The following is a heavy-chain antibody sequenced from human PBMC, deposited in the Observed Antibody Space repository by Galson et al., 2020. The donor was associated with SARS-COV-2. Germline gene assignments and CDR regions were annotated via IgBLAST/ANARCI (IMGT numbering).Heavy chain of an antibody. CDR1: GTSISSGSYS. CDR3: ARLHYGEYAPEAFDI. J-gene: IGHJ3*02. Sequence: QTLSLTCAVSGTSISSGSYSWNWIRQLPGKGLEWIGYISHSGGTYYNPSLKSRVTISGDRSKNQFSLRLSSVTAADTAVYYCARLHYGEYAPEAFDIWGPGTRVTVAS. CDR2: ISHSGGT. D-gene: IGHD4-17*01. V-gene: IGHV4-30-2*01.